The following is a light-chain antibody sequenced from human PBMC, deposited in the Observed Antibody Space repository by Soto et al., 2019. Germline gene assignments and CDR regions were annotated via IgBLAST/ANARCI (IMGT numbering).Light chain of an antibody. J-gene: IGLJ1*01. CDR1: RSDVGGYNY. Sequence: QSALTQPRSVSGSPGQSVTISCTGTRSDVGGYNYVSWYQQHPGKAPKLMIYDVTKRPSGVPDRFSGSKSGNTASLTISGLQAEDEADYYCSSYTSRSTLDYVFGSGTKLTVL. CDR3: SSYTSRSTLDYV. V-gene: IGLV2-11*01. CDR2: DVT.